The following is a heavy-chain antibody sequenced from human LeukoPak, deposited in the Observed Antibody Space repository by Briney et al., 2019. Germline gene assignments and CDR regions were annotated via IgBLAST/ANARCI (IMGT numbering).Heavy chain of an antibody. Sequence: GGSLKLSCAASGFTFSSYWMSWVRQAPGKGLEWVANIKQDGSEKYYVDSVKGRFTISRDNAKNSLYLQMNSLRSDDTAVYYCARVAGDIGLDYWGQGTLVTVSS. D-gene: IGHD5-12*01. V-gene: IGHV3-7*03. CDR3: ARVAGDIGLDY. CDR1: GFTFSSYW. J-gene: IGHJ4*02. CDR2: IKQDGSEK.